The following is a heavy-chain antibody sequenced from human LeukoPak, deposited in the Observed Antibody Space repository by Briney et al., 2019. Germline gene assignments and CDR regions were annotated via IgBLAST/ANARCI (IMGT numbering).Heavy chain of an antibody. CDR3: ASYCSGGSCYAAFDI. Sequence: SETLSLTCADYGGSFSGYYWSWIRQPPGKGLEWIGEINHSGSTNYNPSLKSRVTISVDTSKNQFSLKLSSVTAADTAVYYCASYCSGGSCYAAFDIWGQGTMVTVSS. V-gene: IGHV4-34*01. J-gene: IGHJ3*02. D-gene: IGHD2-15*01. CDR2: INHSGST. CDR1: GGSFSGYY.